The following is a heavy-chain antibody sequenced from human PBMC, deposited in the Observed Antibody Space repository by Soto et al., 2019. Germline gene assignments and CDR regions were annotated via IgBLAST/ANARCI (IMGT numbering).Heavy chain of an antibody. CDR2: IWYDGSNK. CDR3: ARAGVGGFPGTDAFDI. D-gene: IGHD1-26*01. V-gene: IGHV3-33*01. J-gene: IGHJ3*02. CDR1: GFTFSSYG. Sequence: QVQLVESGGGVVQPGRSLRLSCAASGFTFSSYGMHWVRQAPGKGLEWVAVIWYDGSNKYYADSVKGRFTISRDNSKNPLDLQMNSLRAEDTAVYYCARAGVGGFPGTDAFDIWGQGTMVTVSS.